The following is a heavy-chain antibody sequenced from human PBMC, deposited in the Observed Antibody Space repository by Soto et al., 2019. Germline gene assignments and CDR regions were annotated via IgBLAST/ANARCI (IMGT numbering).Heavy chain of an antibody. J-gene: IGHJ6*02. CDR2: ISYDGGNR. V-gene: IGHV3-30*18. CDR3: AKVTGYCSSTSCSRDYYFYYGMDV. CDR1: GFTFSSYG. D-gene: IGHD2-2*01. Sequence: QVQLVESGGGVVQPGRSLRLSCAASGFTFSSYGMHWVRQALGKGLEWVAVISYDGGNRYYGDSVKGRFTISRDNPKNTLYLQMNSLRAEDTAVYYCAKVTGYCSSTSCSRDYYFYYGMDVWGQGTTVTVSS.